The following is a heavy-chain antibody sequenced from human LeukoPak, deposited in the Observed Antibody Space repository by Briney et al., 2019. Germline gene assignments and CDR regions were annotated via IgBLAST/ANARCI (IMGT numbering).Heavy chain of an antibody. CDR3: ASAHNDYGDYDFGY. Sequence: GGSLRLSCAASGFTFSTYWVHWVRQAPGKGLVWVSRINTDGSSTTYADSVKGRFTSSRDNAKNTLYLQMNSLRAEDTAVYYCASAHNDYGDYDFGYWGQGTLVTVS. CDR2: INTDGSST. J-gene: IGHJ4*02. CDR1: GFTFSTYW. D-gene: IGHD4-17*01. V-gene: IGHV3-74*01.